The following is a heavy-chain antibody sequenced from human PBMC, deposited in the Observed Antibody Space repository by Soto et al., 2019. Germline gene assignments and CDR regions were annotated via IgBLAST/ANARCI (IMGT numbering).Heavy chain of an antibody. CDR3: AKGIWYSYYYYMDV. D-gene: IGHD3-10*01. Sequence: LRLSCAASGFTFDDYAMHWVRQAPGKGLEWVSGISWNSGSIGYADSVKGRFTISRDNAKNSLYLQMNSLRAEDTALYYCAKGIWYSYYYYMDVWGKGTTVTVSS. V-gene: IGHV3-9*01. CDR2: ISWNSGSI. J-gene: IGHJ6*03. CDR1: GFTFDDYA.